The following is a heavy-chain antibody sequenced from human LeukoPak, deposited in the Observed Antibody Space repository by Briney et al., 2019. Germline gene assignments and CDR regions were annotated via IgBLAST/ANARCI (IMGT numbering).Heavy chain of an antibody. CDR1: GGSINTYY. CDR3: ATSKAYSPFDA. CDR2: FFNYRGGVT. D-gene: IGHD4-11*01. J-gene: IGHJ4*02. Sequence: KPSETLSLTCSVSGGSINTYYLSWIRQAPGKGLEWIGYFFNYRGGVTNYNPSLKSRFTISFDTSKNQVSLRLTSVTATDTAVYYCATSKAYSPFDAWGQGTLVTVSS. V-gene: IGHV4-59*01.